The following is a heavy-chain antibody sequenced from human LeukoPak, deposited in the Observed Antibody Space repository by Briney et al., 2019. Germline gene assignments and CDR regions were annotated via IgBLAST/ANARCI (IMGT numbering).Heavy chain of an antibody. CDR2: IYSDDSST. CDR1: GFTFSSYS. J-gene: IGHJ4*02. D-gene: IGHD3-10*01. Sequence: PGGSLRLSCAASGFTFSSYSMNWVRQAPGKGLVWVSHIYSDDSSTTYADSVKGRFTISRDNAKNTLYLQMSSLRADDTAVYYCARGGSGSYDYWGQGTLVTVSS. CDR3: ARGGSGSYDY. V-gene: IGHV3-74*01.